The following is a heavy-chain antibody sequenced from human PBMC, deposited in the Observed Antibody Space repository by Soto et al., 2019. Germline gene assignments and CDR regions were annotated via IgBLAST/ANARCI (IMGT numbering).Heavy chain of an antibody. J-gene: IGHJ6*02. CDR1: GYTFTSYG. CDR2: ISAYNGNT. Sequence: GASVKVSCKASGYTFTSYGISWVRQAPGQGLEWMGWISAYNGNTNYAQKLQGRVTMTTDTSTSTAYMELRSLRSDDTAVYYCAGTGYSSSWHYYYYGMDVWGQGTTVTVSS. V-gene: IGHV1-18*04. CDR3: AGTGYSSSWHYYYYGMDV. D-gene: IGHD6-13*01.